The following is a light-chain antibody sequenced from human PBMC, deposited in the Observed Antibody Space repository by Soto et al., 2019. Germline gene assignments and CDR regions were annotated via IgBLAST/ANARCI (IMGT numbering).Light chain of an antibody. CDR2: DVS. Sequence: QSALTQPASVSGSPGQSITISCTGTSSDVGGYNYVSWYQHHPGKAPKLIIYDVSNRPSGVSNRFSGSKSGNTASLTISGLQPEDEADNYCSSYTTSNTRQIVVGTGTKVTFL. J-gene: IGLJ1*01. V-gene: IGLV2-14*03. CDR1: SSDVGGYNY. CDR3: SSYTTSNTRQIV.